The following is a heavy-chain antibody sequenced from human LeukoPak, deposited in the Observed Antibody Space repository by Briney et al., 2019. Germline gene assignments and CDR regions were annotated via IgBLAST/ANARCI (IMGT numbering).Heavy chain of an antibody. V-gene: IGHV1-69*04. J-gene: IGHJ6*02. CDR1: GGTFSSYA. D-gene: IGHD3-22*01. CDR2: IIPILGIA. Sequence: SVKVSCKASGGTFSSYAISWVRQAPGQGLEWMGRIIPILGIANYAQKFQGRVTITADKSASTAYMELSSLRSEDTAVYYCARYYYDSSGYLYYYGMDVWGQGTTVTVSS. CDR3: ARYYYDSSGYLYYYGMDV.